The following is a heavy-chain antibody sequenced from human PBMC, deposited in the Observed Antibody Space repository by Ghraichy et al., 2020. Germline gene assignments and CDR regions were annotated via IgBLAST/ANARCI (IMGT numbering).Heavy chain of an antibody. D-gene: IGHD5-18*01. CDR1: GFRFSDAW. Sequence: GESLNISCATSGFRFSDAWFSWVRQAPGKGLEWVGRIKMKREGGTVEYATAVKGRFIISRDESRETVDLQMNSLKIEDTGVYYCTTMYGYSYGQLDNWGQGTLVTVSS. CDR3: TTMYGYSYGQLDN. J-gene: IGHJ4*02. V-gene: IGHV3-15*01. CDR2: IKMKREGGTV.